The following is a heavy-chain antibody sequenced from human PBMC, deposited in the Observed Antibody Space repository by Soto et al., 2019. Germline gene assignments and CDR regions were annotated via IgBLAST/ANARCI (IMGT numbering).Heavy chain of an antibody. D-gene: IGHD3-3*01. V-gene: IGHV4-59*01. CDR3: ARVPYYDFWSAAFDI. CDR2: IYYSGST. Sequence: PSETLSLTCTVSGGSISSYYWSWIRQPPGKGLEWIGYIYYSGSTNYNPSLKSRVTISVDTSKNQFSLKLSSVTAADTAVYYCARVPYYDFWSAAFDIWGQGTMVTVSS. J-gene: IGHJ3*02. CDR1: GGSISSYY.